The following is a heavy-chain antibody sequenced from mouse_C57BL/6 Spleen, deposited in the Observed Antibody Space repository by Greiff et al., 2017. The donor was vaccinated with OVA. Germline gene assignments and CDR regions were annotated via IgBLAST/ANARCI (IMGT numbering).Heavy chain of an antibody. CDR2: ISYDGSN. V-gene: IGHV3-6*01. J-gene: IGHJ3*01. CDR3: AREVPPYYYGSSYDAY. D-gene: IGHD1-1*01. CDR1: GYSITSGYY. Sequence: DVKLQESGPGLVKPSQSLSLTCSVTGYSITSGYYWNWIRQFPGNKLEWMGYISYDGSNNYNPSLKNRISITRDTSKNQFFLKVNSVTTEDTATDYCAREVPPYYYGSSYDAYWGQGTLVTVSA.